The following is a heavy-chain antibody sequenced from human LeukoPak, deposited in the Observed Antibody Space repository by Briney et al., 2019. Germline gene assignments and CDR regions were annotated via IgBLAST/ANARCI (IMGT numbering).Heavy chain of an antibody. D-gene: IGHD3-10*01. Sequence: GGSLRLSCAASGFTFSSYAMSWVRQAPGKGLEWVSAISGSGGSTYYADSVKGRFTISRDKSKNTLYMQMNSLRAEDTAVYYFAKEQMELLVSYYFYYWGQGTLVTVSS. CDR3: AKEQMELLVSYYFYY. V-gene: IGHV3-23*01. J-gene: IGHJ4*02. CDR1: GFTFSSYA. CDR2: ISGSGGST.